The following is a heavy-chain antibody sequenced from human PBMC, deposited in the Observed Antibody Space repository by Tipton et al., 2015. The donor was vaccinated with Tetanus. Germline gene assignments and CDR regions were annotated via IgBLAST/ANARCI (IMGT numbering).Heavy chain of an antibody. V-gene: IGHV4-61*01. D-gene: IGHD4-17*01. Sequence: TLSLTCTVSGGSVSSGSYYWSWIRQPPGKGLEWIGYIYYSGSTNYNPSLKSRVTISVDTSKNQFSLKLSSVTAADTAVYYCARGRRFGEFTVTTWLIDPWGQGTLVTVSS. CDR3: ARGRRFGEFTVTTWLIDP. CDR1: GGSVSSGSYY. CDR2: IYYSGST. J-gene: IGHJ5*02.